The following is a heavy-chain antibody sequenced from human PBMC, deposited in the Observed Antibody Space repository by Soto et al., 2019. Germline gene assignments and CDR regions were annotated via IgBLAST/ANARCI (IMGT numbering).Heavy chain of an antibody. CDR1: GYTFTRYG. Sequence: QVQLVQSGAEVKNPGASVKVSCKASGYTFTRYGIGWARQAPGQGLEWMGWINTYNGNTNYAQNVQGRVTLTTDTXXSTAYKELRSLRPNDTAIYYCAMVDVYVTPSPQDVWGQGTTVIVSS. J-gene: IGHJ6*02. V-gene: IGHV1-18*01. D-gene: IGHD3-16*01. CDR2: INTYNGNT. CDR3: AMVDVYVTPSPQDV.